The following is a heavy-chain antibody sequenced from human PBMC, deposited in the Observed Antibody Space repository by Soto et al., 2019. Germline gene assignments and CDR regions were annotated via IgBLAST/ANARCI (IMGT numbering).Heavy chain of an antibody. J-gene: IGHJ5*02. V-gene: IGHV1-18*04. CDR3: ARSGSYVVQNWFDP. D-gene: IGHD1-26*01. Sequence: WASVKVSCKASGYTFTSYGLSWVRQAPGQGLEWMGWISAYNGNTNYAQKLQGRVTMTTDTSTSTAYMELRSLRSDDTAVYYCARSGSYVVQNWFDPWGQGTLVTVSS. CDR2: ISAYNGNT. CDR1: GYTFTSYG.